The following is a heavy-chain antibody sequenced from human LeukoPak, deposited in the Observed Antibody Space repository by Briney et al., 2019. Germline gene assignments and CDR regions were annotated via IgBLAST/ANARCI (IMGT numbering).Heavy chain of an antibody. V-gene: IGHV3-7*02. Sequence: PGGSLRLSCAASGFSFGSYWMSWVRQAPGKGLEWVANIKEDGSQRHYVASVRDRFIIFRENAKNSLFLQMDSLRVEDTAVYYCMSQKIAPTTIFGVWGQGTLVTVSS. CDR3: MSQKIAPTTIFGV. CDR2: IKEDGSQR. D-gene: IGHD3-9*01. J-gene: IGHJ4*02. CDR1: GFSFGSYW.